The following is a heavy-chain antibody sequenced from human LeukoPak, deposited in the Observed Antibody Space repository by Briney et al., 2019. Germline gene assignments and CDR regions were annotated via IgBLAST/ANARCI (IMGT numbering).Heavy chain of an antibody. D-gene: IGHD3-10*01. CDR2: IRYDGSNK. J-gene: IGHJ4*02. CDR1: GFTFSSYG. V-gene: IGHV3-30*02. CDR3: AKDQQNVLLWFGELLEDY. Sequence: PRGSLRLSCAASGFTFSSYGMHWVRQAPGKGLEWVAFIRYDGSNKYYAGSVKGRFTISRDNSKNTLYLQMNSLRAEDTAVYYCAKDQQNVLLWFGELLEDYWGQGTLVTVSS.